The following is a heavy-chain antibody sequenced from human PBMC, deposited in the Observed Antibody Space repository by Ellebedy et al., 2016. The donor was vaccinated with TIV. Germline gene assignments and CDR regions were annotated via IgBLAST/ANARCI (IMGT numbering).Heavy chain of an antibody. CDR2: INPDSGGT. J-gene: IGHJ6*02. D-gene: IGHD4/OR15-4a*01. CDR3: ARVLRATSGMDV. V-gene: IGHV1-2*02. Sequence: SSVKVSCKTSGYIFTAYYIHWVRQAPAQGLEWMGWINPDSGGTNFPQKFQGRVTMTRDTSVNTAYMALSRLQSDDTALYYCARVLRATSGMDVWGQGTMVTVSS. CDR1: GYIFTAYY.